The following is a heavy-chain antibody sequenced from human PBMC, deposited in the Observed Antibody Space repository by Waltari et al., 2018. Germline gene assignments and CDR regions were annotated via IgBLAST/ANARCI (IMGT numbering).Heavy chain of an antibody. CDR2: ISGSGGST. CDR1: GFTFSSYA. D-gene: IGHD3-3*01. J-gene: IGHJ6*02. V-gene: IGHV3-23*01. Sequence: EVQLLESGGGLVQPGGSLRLSCAASGFTFSSYAMSWVRQAPGKGLEWVSAISGSGGSTYYADSVKGRFTISRDNSKNTLYLQMNSLRAEDTAVYYCTGVFGDYYGMDVWGQGTTVTVSS. CDR3: TGVFGDYYGMDV.